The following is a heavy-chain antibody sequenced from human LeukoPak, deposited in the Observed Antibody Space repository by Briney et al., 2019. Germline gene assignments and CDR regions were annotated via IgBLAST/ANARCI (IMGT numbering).Heavy chain of an antibody. V-gene: IGHV3-48*01. J-gene: IGHJ4*02. CDR2: ISSSSSTI. Sequence: PGGSLRLSCAASGFTFSSYSMNWVRQAPGKGLEWVSYISSSSSTIYYADSVKDRFTISRDNAKNSLYLQMNSLRAEDTAVYYCARDELYYYDSSGYFSFDYWGQGTLVTVSS. D-gene: IGHD3-22*01. CDR1: GFTFSSYS. CDR3: ARDELYYYDSSGYFSFDY.